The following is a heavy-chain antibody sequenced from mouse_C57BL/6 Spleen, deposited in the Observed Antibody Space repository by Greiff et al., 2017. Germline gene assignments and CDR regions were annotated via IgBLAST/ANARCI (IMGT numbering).Heavy chain of an antibody. Sequence: DVKLLESGGGLVKPGGSLKLSCAASGFTFSDYGMRWVRQAPEQGLEWVAYISPGSGTIYYADTVKGRFTLTRDNAYNTLFLQMTSLRSEGTAMYYVARYVAYDGSSPWFAYWGQGTLVTVSA. CDR2: ISPGSGTI. J-gene: IGHJ3*01. CDR1: GFTFSDYG. CDR3: ARYVAYDGSSPWFAY. D-gene: IGHD1-1*01. V-gene: IGHV5-17*01.